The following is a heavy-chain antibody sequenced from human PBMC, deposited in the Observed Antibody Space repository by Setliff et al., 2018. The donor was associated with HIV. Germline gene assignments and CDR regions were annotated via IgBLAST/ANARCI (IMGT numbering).Heavy chain of an antibody. V-gene: IGHV4-61*02. CDR2: IYSSGIT. J-gene: IGHJ4*02. CDR3: ARDPYCPNTCYEDFTFDS. Sequence: PSETLSLTCTVSGYSISSGYFWNWIRQPAGKGLEWIGRIYSSGITNYNPSLKSRLTISLDTSKNQFSLQVTSVTAADTAVYYCARDPYCPNTCYEDFTFDSWGQGTLVTVS. D-gene: IGHD2-8*01. CDR1: GYSISSGYF.